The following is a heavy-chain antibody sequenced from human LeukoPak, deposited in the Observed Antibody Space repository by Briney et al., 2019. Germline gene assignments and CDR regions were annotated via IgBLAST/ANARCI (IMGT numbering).Heavy chain of an antibody. Sequence: GGSLRLSCAASGFTFSSYWMSWVRQAPGKGLEWVANIKQDGSERYYVDSVKGRFTISRDNAKNSLYLQMNSLRAEDTAVYYCARDRSLYYYDSSGYYYLHWGQGTLVTVSS. CDR1: GFTFSSYW. V-gene: IGHV3-7*01. J-gene: IGHJ4*02. D-gene: IGHD3-22*01. CDR2: IKQDGSER. CDR3: ARDRSLYYYDSSGYYYLH.